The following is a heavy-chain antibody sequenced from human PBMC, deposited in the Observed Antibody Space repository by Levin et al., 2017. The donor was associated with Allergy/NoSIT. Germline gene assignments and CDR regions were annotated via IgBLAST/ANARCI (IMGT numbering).Heavy chain of an antibody. V-gene: IGHV3-33*01. CDR2: IWYDGSNK. J-gene: IGHJ4*02. CDR3: ARDHNRAYCGGDCYPSIDY. CDR1: GFTFSSYG. Sequence: GGSLRLSCAASGFTFSSYGMHWVRQAPGKGLEWVAVIWYDGSNKYYADSVKGRFTISRDNSKNTLYLQMNSLRAEDTAVYYCARDHNRAYCGGDCYPSIDYWGQGTLVTVSS. D-gene: IGHD2-21*02.